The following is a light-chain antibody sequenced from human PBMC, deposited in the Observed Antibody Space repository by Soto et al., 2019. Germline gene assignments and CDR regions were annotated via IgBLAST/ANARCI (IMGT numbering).Light chain of an antibody. CDR3: QQYNHWPLT. CDR2: AAS. CDR1: RTIMNN. Sequence: EIVITPSPSTLSVSPGERATLSCRASRTIMNNLAWYQQKPGQAPRLLIYAASTRATGVPGRFSGSGSGTEFTLTISSLQSEDFAVYYCQQYNHWPLTFGGGTKVDIK. V-gene: IGKV3-15*01. J-gene: IGKJ4*01.